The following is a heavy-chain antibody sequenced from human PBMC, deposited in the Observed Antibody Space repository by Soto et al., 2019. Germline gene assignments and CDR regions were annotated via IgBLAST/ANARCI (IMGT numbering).Heavy chain of an antibody. J-gene: IGHJ6*02. D-gene: IGHD3-22*01. CDR3: ARERGGYYYDSSGYYATYYGMDV. V-gene: IGHV1-8*01. CDR2: MNPHSGNT. CDR1: GYTFTSYD. Sequence: QVQLVQSGAEVKKPGASVKVSCKASGYTFTSYDINWVRQATGQGLEWMGWMNPHSGNTGYAQKCQVRVTMTRNPSISTAYMELSSLRSEDTAEYYCARERGGYYYDSSGYYATYYGMDVWGQGTTVTVSS.